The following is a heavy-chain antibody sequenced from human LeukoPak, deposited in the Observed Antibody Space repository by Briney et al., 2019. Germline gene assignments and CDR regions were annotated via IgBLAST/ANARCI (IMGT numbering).Heavy chain of an antibody. CDR3: ARDYFGP. D-gene: IGHD3-16*01. V-gene: IGHV3-66*02. CDR2: NYSDGDT. Sequence: PGVSLRLSCAASGFTVSNNYMRWVRQAPGKGLEGGSVNYSDGDTKYANSVKGQFNISRDKSKNTLYLQMNSLRVEDTAVYYCARDYFGPWGQGTLVTVSS. CDR1: GFTVSNNY. J-gene: IGHJ5*02.